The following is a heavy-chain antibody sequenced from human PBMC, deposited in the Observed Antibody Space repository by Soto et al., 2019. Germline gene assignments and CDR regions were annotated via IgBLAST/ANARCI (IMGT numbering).Heavy chain of an antibody. CDR1: DFTISNAW. Sequence: EVQLVESGGGLVKPGGSLRCSCAASDFTISNAWMNWVRQAPGKGLEWVGRIKTKTEGEATDYAAPLKGRFTISRDDSKNTLFLQMNSLKTEDTAVYYCTTGSVEGVWSQGATVTVSS. CDR2: IKTKTEGEAT. CDR3: TTGSVEGV. J-gene: IGHJ6*02. V-gene: IGHV3-15*07. D-gene: IGHD2-15*01.